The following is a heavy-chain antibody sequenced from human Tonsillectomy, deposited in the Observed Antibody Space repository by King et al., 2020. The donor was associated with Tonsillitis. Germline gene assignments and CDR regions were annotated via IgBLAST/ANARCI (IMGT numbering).Heavy chain of an antibody. Sequence: VQLVESGGGLVQPGGSLRLSCAASGFTFSSYAMSWVRQAPGKGLEWVSAISGSGGSPYYTDSGKGRFTISRDNSKNTLYLQMNSLRAEDTAVYYCAKDSLPYYYDSPDWGQGTLVTVSS. D-gene: IGHD3-22*01. CDR1: GFTFSSYA. J-gene: IGHJ4*02. CDR3: AKDSLPYYYDSPD. CDR2: ISGSGGSP. V-gene: IGHV3-23*04.